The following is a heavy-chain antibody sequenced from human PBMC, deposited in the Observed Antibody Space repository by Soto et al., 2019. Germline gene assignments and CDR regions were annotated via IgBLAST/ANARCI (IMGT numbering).Heavy chain of an antibody. CDR1: GGSISSGDYY. Sequence: QVQLQESGPGLVKRSQTLSLTCTVSGGSISSGDYYWSWIRQPPGKGLEWIGYIYYSGSTYYNPSLKSRVTISVDTSKNQFSLKLSSVTAADTAVYYCARVSSLVVAAMDYWGQGTLVTVSS. J-gene: IGHJ4*02. CDR3: ARVSSLVVAAMDY. V-gene: IGHV4-30-4*01. CDR2: IYYSGST. D-gene: IGHD2-15*01.